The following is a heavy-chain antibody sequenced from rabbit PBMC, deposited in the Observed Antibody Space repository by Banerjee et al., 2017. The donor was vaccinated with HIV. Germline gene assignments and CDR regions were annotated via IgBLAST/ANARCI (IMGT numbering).Heavy chain of an antibody. V-gene: IGHV1S45*01. Sequence: QEQLVESGGGLVQPEGSLTLTCTASGFDFSSSYYISWVRQAPGKGLEWIACIYAGGSGSTYYASWAKGRFTISKTSSTTVTLQMTSLTAADTATYFCARVTYGSSSGGYMRYGMDLWGPGTLVTVS. CDR1: GFDFSSSYY. J-gene: IGHJ6*01. CDR2: IYAGGSGST. CDR3: ARVTYGSSSGGYMRYGMDL. D-gene: IGHD1-1*01.